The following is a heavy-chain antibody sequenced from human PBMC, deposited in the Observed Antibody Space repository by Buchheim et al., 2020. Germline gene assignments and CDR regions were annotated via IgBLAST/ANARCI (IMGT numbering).Heavy chain of an antibody. V-gene: IGHV3-66*02. Sequence: EVQLVESGGGLVQPGGSLRLSCAASGFTVSSNYMSWVRQAPGKGLEWVSVIYSGGSTYYADSVKGRFTISRDNSKNTLYLQMNSLRAEDTAVYYCARDIGITMVQGVIIRSQKLGWFDPWGQGTL. D-gene: IGHD3-10*01. CDR3: ARDIGITMVQGVIIRSQKLGWFDP. CDR1: GFTVSSNY. J-gene: IGHJ5*02. CDR2: IYSGGST.